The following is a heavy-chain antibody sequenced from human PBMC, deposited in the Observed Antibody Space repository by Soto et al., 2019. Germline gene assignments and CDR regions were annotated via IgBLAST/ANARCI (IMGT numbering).Heavy chain of an antibody. Sequence: QVQLVQSGAEMKKPGSSVKVSCKASGGTFSSYAISWVRQAPGQGLEWMGGIIPIFGTANYAQKFQGRVTITADESTSTAYMELSSLRSEDTAVYYCARGVLSSWYTPDYYYYGMDVWGQGTTVTVSS. CDR2: IIPIFGTA. J-gene: IGHJ6*02. CDR3: ARGVLSSWYTPDYYYYGMDV. D-gene: IGHD6-13*01. V-gene: IGHV1-69*01. CDR1: GGTFSSYA.